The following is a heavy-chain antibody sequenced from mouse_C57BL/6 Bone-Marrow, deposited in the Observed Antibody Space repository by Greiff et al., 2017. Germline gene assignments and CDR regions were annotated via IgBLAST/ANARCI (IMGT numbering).Heavy chain of an antibody. CDR1: GSNFNSYW. J-gene: IGHJ3*01. CDR2: IVSNSCGT. Sequence: QVQLQQPGAEFVKPGASVKPSCKASGSNFNSYWMYRVKLRPGRGLAWIGRIVSNSCGTKYNEKFKCKATLTVDKPSSTASMHRSSPTSQVSAASCYARDYGGSYETCWGQGNLVAVSA. CDR3: ARDYGGSYETC. D-gene: IGHD1-1*01. V-gene: IGHV1-72*01.